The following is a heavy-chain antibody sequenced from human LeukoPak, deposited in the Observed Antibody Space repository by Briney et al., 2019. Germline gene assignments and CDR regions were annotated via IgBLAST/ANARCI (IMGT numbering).Heavy chain of an antibody. Sequence: GGSLRLSCAASGFTFGTYAMSWVRQPPGKGLEWVSSIDSSSGYISYADSVKGRFTISRDNARNSLFLQMSSLRDDDTAVYYCARDSFDSGSSPSDFWGQGTLVTVSS. CDR3: ARDSFDSGSSPSDF. V-gene: IGHV3-21*01. D-gene: IGHD3-9*01. CDR2: IDSSSGYI. J-gene: IGHJ4*02. CDR1: GFTFGTYA.